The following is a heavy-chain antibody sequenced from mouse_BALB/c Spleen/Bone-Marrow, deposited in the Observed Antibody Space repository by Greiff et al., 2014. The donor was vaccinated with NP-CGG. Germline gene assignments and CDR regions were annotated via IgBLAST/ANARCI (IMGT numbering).Heavy chain of an antibody. CDR1: GFSLTNYG. Sequence: QVQLKESGPGLVQPSQSLSITCTVSGFSLTNYGVHWGRQSPGKGLEWLGVIWTGGSTDYNAAFISRLSISKDNSKSQVFFKMNSLQANDTAIYYCARRYDASYALDYWGQGTSVTVSS. D-gene: IGHD2-14*01. CDR2: IWTGGST. CDR3: ARRYDASYALDY. J-gene: IGHJ4*01. V-gene: IGHV2-2*02.